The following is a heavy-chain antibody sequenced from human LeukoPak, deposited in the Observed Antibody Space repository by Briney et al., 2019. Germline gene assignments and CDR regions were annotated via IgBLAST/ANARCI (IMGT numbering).Heavy chain of an antibody. Sequence: GASVKVSCKASGYTFTSYGISWVRQAPGQGLEWMGWISAYNGNTNYAQKLQGRVTMTTDTSTSTAYMELRSLRSDDTAVYYCARDRYSYGYYCGMDVWGQGTTVTVSS. J-gene: IGHJ6*02. CDR2: ISAYNGNT. V-gene: IGHV1-18*01. CDR1: GYTFTSYG. CDR3: ARDRYSYGYYCGMDV. D-gene: IGHD5-18*01.